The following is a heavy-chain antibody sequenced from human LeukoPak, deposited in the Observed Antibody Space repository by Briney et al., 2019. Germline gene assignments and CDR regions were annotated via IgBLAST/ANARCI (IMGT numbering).Heavy chain of an antibody. CDR2: IYYAGST. CDR1: GGSISSYY. J-gene: IGHJ5*02. Sequence: SETLSLTCTVSGGSISSYYWAWIRQAPGKGLEWIGYIYYAGSTNYNPSLKSRVTISVDTSKNQFSLKLSSVTAADTAVYYCARDGGTVDWFDPWGQGTLVTVSS. V-gene: IGHV4-59*12. CDR3: ARDGGTVDWFDP. D-gene: IGHD4-23*01.